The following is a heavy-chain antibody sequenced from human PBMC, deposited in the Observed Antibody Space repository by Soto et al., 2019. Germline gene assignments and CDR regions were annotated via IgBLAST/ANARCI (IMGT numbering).Heavy chain of an antibody. Sequence: SETLSLTCSVSGGSISRNTDYWSWIRQPPGKGLEWIGYIYSSGTTYYNPSLKSRVTISADTSKNQFSLKLSSVTAADTAVYYCARVYGGNWSWGFWGQGTQVTVSS. D-gene: IGHD2-15*01. CDR2: IYSSGTT. J-gene: IGHJ4*02. CDR3: ARVYGGNWSWGF. CDR1: GGSISRNTDY. V-gene: IGHV4-30-4*01.